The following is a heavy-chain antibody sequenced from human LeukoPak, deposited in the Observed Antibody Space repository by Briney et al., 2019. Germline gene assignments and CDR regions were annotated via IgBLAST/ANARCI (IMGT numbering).Heavy chain of an antibody. CDR1: GGSISSSSYY. CDR3: ARVGLAATFDY. V-gene: IGHV4-61*05. J-gene: IGHJ4*02. CDR2: IYYSGST. D-gene: IGHD6-13*01. Sequence: SETLSLTCTVSGGSISSSSYYWGWIRQPPGKGLEWIGYIYYSGSTNYNPSLKSRVTISVDTSKNQFSLKLSSVTAADTAVYYCARVGLAATFDYWGQGTLVTVSS.